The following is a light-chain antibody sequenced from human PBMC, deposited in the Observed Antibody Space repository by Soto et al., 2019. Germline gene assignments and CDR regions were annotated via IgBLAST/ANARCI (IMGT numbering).Light chain of an antibody. CDR1: HVILTW. J-gene: IGKJ4*01. V-gene: IGKV1-12*01. CDR2: SAS. Sequence: DVRLTQSPSSLSASVGDRVTITCRASHVILTWLAWYQQKPGKAPELLIHSASTLQSGVPSRFSGSGSGSVFTLTISGLQPEDFATYYCHQANSFPPTFGGGTRVEMK. CDR3: HQANSFPPT.